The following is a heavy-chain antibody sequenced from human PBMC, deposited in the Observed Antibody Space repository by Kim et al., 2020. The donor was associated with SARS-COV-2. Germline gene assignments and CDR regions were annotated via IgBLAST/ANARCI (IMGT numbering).Heavy chain of an antibody. D-gene: IGHD3-22*01. CDR2: ISWNSGSI. CDR3: AKDYGNYYDSSGYYYGHYYYGMDV. Sequence: GGSLRLSCAASGFTFDDYAMHWVRQAPGKGLEWVSGISWNSGSIGYADSVKGRFTISRDNAKNSLYLQMNSLRAEDTALYYCAKDYGNYYDSSGYYYGHYYYGMDVWGQGTTVTVSS. V-gene: IGHV3-9*01. CDR1: GFTFDDYA. J-gene: IGHJ6*02.